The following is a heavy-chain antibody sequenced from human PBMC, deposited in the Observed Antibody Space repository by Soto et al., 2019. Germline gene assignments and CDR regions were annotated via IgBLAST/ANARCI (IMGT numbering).Heavy chain of an antibody. D-gene: IGHD3-22*01. CDR3: AKGYGPIKNTAPHYDSSGYYYHGASDY. J-gene: IGHJ4*02. Sequence: GGSLRLSCAASGFTFSSYAMSWVRQAPGKGLEWVSAISGSGGSTYYADSVKGRFTISRDNSKNTLYLQMNSLRAEDTAVYYCAKGYGPIKNTAPHYDSSGYYYHGASDYWGQGTLVTVSS. CDR2: ISGSGGST. CDR1: GFTFSSYA. V-gene: IGHV3-23*01.